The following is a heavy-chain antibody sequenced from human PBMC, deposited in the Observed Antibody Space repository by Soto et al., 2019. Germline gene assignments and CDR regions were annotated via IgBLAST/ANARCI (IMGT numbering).Heavy chain of an antibody. J-gene: IGHJ4*02. D-gene: IGHD2-2*01. CDR2: INPDERNI. CDR3: APAGNYRFDN. CDR1: AFSFSTSW. Sequence: GGSLRLSCAASAFSFSTSWMHWVRQAPGEGLVWVSRINPDERNINYADSVKGRFTISRDNAKNTLYLQMNILRVEDTAVYFCAPAGNYRFDNWGLGTLVPVSS. V-gene: IGHV3-74*01.